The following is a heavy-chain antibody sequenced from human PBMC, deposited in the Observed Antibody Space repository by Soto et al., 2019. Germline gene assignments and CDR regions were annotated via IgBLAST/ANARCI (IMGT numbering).Heavy chain of an antibody. V-gene: IGHV2-5*01. CDR3: VHTVMVHTITGGHYFDY. J-gene: IGHJ4*02. CDR1: AFSLINNGLG. Sequence: ASGPTLENPTQTHTLTCTFSAFSLINNGLGVGWIRQPPGKPLEWLAVIYWNEDKRYSRSLKSRLSITKDTSKNQVVLTMTTMDPVDTATYYCVHTVMVHTITGGHYFDYSGPGILVTVS. CDR2: IYWNEDK. D-gene: IGHD2-8*01.